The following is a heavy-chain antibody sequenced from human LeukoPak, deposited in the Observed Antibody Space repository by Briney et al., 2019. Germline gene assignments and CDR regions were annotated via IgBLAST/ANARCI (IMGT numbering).Heavy chain of an antibody. D-gene: IGHD1-26*01. CDR1: GGSISSSSYY. Sequence: SETLSLTCTVSGGSISSSSYYWGWIRQPPGKGLEWIGSIYYSGSTYYNPSLKSRVTISVDTSKNQFSLKLSSVTAADTAVYYCARQTYISGSPSDWFDPWGQGTLVTVSS. CDR3: ARQTYISGSPSDWFDP. V-gene: IGHV4-39*01. J-gene: IGHJ5*02. CDR2: IYYSGST.